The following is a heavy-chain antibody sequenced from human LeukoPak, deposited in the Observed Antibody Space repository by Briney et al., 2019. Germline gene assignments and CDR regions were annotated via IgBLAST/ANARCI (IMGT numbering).Heavy chain of an antibody. CDR1: GFTVSSNY. V-gene: IGHV3-53*01. Sequence: PGGSLRLSCAASGFTVSSNYMSWVRQAPGKGLEWVSVIYSGGSTYYADSVKGRFTISRDNSKNTLYLQMNSLRAEDTAVYYCASLSDSSGYYYGGYWGQGTLVTVSS. CDR2: IYSGGST. D-gene: IGHD3-22*01. J-gene: IGHJ4*02. CDR3: ASLSDSSGYYYGGY.